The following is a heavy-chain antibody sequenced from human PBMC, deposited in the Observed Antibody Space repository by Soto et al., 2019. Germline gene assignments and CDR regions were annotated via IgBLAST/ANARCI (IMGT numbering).Heavy chain of an antibody. V-gene: IGHV4-31*03. CDR3: ARARKYYDCELDP. CDR2: ISNTGRT. D-gene: IGHD3-16*01. J-gene: IGHJ5*02. Sequence: SETLSLTYTVSGDTMARGAYYSTCICQHLGKVLEWILYISNTGRTYYNPSLKSRFSISLDTSENQFSLKLTSVTAVDTAIYYCARARKYYDCELDPWGQGTLVTVS. CDR1: GDTMARGAYY.